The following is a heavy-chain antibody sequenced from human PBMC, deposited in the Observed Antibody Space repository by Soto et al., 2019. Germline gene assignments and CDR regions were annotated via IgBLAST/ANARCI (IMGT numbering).Heavy chain of an antibody. J-gene: IGHJ6*02. CDR1: GDTFTRHT. D-gene: IGHD2-15*01. Sequence: QVQLVQSGAEVKKPGSSVKVSCKASGDTFTRHTINWVRQAPGQGLEWMARIIPLIGLTNYAQKFQGRITVTAAKATSTVYMQLSSLTSYDTAIYYCARGDCSGGSCFSHYGLDVWGQGTTVPVSS. V-gene: IGHV1-69*04. CDR3: ARGDCSGGSCFSHYGLDV. CDR2: IIPLIGLT.